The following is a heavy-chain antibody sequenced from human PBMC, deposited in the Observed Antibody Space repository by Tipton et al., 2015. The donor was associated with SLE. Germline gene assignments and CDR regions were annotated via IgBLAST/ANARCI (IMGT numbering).Heavy chain of an antibody. CDR1: GDSMTNNYYY. CDR2: INTGGSS. CDR3: ARAAVYRDYSYGLDV. V-gene: IGHV4-61*09. D-gene: IGHD6-19*01. Sequence: TLSLTCTVSGDSMTNNYYYWIWIRQPAGKGVGWVGHINTGGSSSSNPSLKGRVTLSLDTSKKQFSLKVTSVTASDTAVYYCARAAVYRDYSYGLDVWGQGTTVIVSS. J-gene: IGHJ6*02.